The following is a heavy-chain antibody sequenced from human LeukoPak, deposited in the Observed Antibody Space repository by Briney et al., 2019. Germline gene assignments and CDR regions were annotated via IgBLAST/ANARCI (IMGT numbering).Heavy chain of an antibody. V-gene: IGHV3-74*01. Sequence: GGSLRLSCAASGFTFSSYWMHWVRQAPGKGLVWVSLINADGSTATYADSVKGRFTISRDNARNTLSLQMNSLTIEDTAVYYCVVVVEPPDSDGFDVWGQGTMITVSS. D-gene: IGHD1-14*01. CDR2: INADGSTA. CDR1: GFTFSSYW. J-gene: IGHJ3*01. CDR3: VVVVEPPDSDGFDV.